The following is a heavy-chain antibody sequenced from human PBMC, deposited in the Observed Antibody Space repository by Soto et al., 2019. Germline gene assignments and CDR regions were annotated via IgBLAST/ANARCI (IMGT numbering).Heavy chain of an antibody. J-gene: IGHJ4*02. V-gene: IGHV1-18*01. D-gene: IGHD2-21*02. Sequence: QVQLVQSGAEVKKPGASVKVSCKASGYTFTNFGISWVRQAPGQGLEWMGWISAYNGNPNYAQKFQGRVTMTTDTSTSTAYMEVTRLRCDGTAVYFCAGGVTPIDYWGQGTLVTVSS. CDR2: ISAYNGNP. CDR1: GYTFTNFG. CDR3: AGGVTPIDY.